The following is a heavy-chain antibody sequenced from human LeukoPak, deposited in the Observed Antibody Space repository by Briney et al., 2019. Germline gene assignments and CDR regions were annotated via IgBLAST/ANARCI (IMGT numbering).Heavy chain of an antibody. CDR1: GFTFRSYA. Sequence: GGSLRLSCSASGFTFRSYAVHWVRQAPGKGLEWVSLISWDGGSTYYADSVKGRFTISRDNSKNSMYLQMNSLRAEDTALYYCAKSGGSYGGDYYYYYYYMDVWGKGTTVTVSS. D-gene: IGHD1-26*01. CDR2: ISWDGGST. CDR3: AKSGGSYGGDYYYYYYYMDV. V-gene: IGHV3-43D*03. J-gene: IGHJ6*03.